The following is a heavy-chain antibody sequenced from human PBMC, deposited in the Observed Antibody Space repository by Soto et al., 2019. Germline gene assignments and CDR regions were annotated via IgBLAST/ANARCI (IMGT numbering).Heavy chain of an antibody. CDR2: INGNGNT. CDR3: ARNGYYAIDY. J-gene: IGHJ4*02. V-gene: IGHV4-34*01. CDR1: GRSLSGDY. D-gene: IGHD2-8*01. Sequence: NPSETLSLTCGVHGRSLSGDYWSWIRRPPGKGLEWIGEINGNGNTNYNPSLKSRVTISADTSKSQFSLKVSSVTAADTAIYYCARNGYYAIDYWGQGILVTVSS.